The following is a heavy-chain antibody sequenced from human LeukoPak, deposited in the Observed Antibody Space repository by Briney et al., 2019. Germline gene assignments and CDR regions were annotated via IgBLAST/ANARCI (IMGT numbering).Heavy chain of an antibody. J-gene: IGHJ4*02. V-gene: IGHV5-51*01. CDR2: IYPGDSDT. Sequence: GESLKISCKGSGYSFTSYWIGWVRQMPGKGLEWMGIIYPGDSDTRYSPSFQGQVTISADKSISTASLQWSSLKASDTAMYYCASYSSSRLDDFDYWGQGTLVTVSS. CDR3: ASYSSSRLDDFDY. CDR1: GYSFTSYW. D-gene: IGHD6-13*01.